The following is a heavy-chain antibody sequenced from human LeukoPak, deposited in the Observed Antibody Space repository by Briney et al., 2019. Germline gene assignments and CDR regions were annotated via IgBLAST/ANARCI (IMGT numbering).Heavy chain of an antibody. CDR3: ANRMTF. D-gene: IGHD2/OR15-2a*01. CDR2: IYSEGKT. CDR1: GVTVSRDY. V-gene: IGHV3-53*04. J-gene: IGHJ4*02. Sequence: GGSLRLSCAASGVTVSRDYMRWVRQAPGKGLEWVSVIYSEGKTYYADSGKGRFTISRHNSKNTLFLQMDSLRTEATAIYYCANRMTFGGQGTLVTVSS.